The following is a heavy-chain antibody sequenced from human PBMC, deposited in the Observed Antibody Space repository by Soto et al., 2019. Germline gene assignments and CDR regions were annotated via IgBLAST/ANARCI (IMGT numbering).Heavy chain of an antibody. J-gene: IGHJ2*01. CDR2: IIPILGIA. Sequence: SVKVSCKASGGTFSSYTISWVRQAPGQGLEWMGRIIPILGIANYAQKFQGRVTITADKSTSTAYMELSSLRSEDTAVYYCARDRIAAAGFLYWYFDLWGRGTLVTVSS. D-gene: IGHD6-13*01. CDR1: GGTFSSYT. V-gene: IGHV1-69*04. CDR3: ARDRIAAAGFLYWYFDL.